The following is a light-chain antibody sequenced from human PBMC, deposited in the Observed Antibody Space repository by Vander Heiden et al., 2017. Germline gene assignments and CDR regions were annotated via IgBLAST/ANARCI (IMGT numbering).Light chain of an antibody. CDR2: DNN. V-gene: IGLV1-51*01. CDR3: GTWDSSLNRVV. J-gene: IGLJ2*01. CDR1: SSNIKINS. Sequence: HSVLTPPPSLSAAPGQKVTISCSGSSSNIKINSVTWYHQFPGTAPRLLIYDNNQRPSGIPDRFSGSKSGTSATLGITGLQTGDEADYYCGTWDSSLNRVVFGGGTKLTVL.